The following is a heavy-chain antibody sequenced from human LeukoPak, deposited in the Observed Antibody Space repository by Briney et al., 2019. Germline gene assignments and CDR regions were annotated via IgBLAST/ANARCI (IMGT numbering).Heavy chain of an antibody. J-gene: IGHJ4*02. CDR3: ARGEPAAAQGFDY. CDR2: IYYRGST. Sequence: PSETLSLTCTVSGGSISSYYWSWIRQPPGKGLEWIGYIYYRGSTNYNPSLKSRVTISVDTSKNQFSLKLSSVTAADTAVYYCARGEPAAAQGFDYWGQGTLVTVSS. CDR1: GGSISSYY. D-gene: IGHD2-2*01. V-gene: IGHV4-59*01.